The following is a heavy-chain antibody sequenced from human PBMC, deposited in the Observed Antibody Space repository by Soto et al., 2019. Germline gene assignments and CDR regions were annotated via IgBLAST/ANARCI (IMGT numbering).Heavy chain of an antibody. D-gene: IGHD1-1*01. CDR3: AKDRRTGTSYYYYYGMDV. V-gene: IGHV3-30*18. CDR1: GFTFSSYG. J-gene: IGHJ6*02. Sequence: GGSLRLSCAASGFTFSSYGMHWVRQAPGKGLEWVAVISYDGSNKYYADSVKGRFTISRDNSKNTLYLQMNSLRAEDTAVYYCAKDRRTGTSYYYYYGMDVWGQGTTVTVSS. CDR2: ISYDGSNK.